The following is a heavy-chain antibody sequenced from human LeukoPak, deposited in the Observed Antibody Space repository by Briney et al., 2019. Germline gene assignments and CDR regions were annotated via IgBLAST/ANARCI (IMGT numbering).Heavy chain of an antibody. CDR1: GFSITDAW. D-gene: IGHD4-17*01. V-gene: IGHV3-15*07. Sequence: GGSLRLSCVASGFSITDAWMNWVRQAPGKGLEWVGRIRSKTDGGTTDYAAPVKGRFSISRDDSKNTLYLQMNRLKTEDTAVYYCTIDRGDYGIPYWGQGTLVTVSS. CDR3: TIDRGDYGIPY. CDR2: IRSKTDGGTT. J-gene: IGHJ4*02.